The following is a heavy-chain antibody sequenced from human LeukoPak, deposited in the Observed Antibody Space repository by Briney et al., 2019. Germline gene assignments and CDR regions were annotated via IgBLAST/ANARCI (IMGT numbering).Heavy chain of an antibody. J-gene: IGHJ2*01. CDR3: ARDSSMGLDL. CDR2: IWSDGSKK. D-gene: IGHD2-2*01. Sequence: PGGSLRLSCAASSGFTFSTYGTHWVRQAPGKGLEWVAVIWSDGSKKYYGDSVKGRYTISRDNSKNMLYLQMNSLRAEDTAVYYCARDSSMGLDLWGRGTLVTASS. V-gene: IGHV3-33*01. CDR1: GFTFSTYG.